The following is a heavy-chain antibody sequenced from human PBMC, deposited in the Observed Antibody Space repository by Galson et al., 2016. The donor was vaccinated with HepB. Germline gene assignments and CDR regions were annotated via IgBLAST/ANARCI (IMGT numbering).Heavy chain of an antibody. D-gene: IGHD3-9*01. CDR3: ARIYRDDILTGYYMGWFDP. CDR2: INAYNGDT. Sequence: SVKVSCKASGYTFTRYGITWVRQAPGQGLEWMGWINAYNGDTNYAEKLQGRVTMTTDTSTTTAYMELRSLRSDDTAVYYCARIYRDDILTGYYMGWFDPWGQGTLVTVSS. J-gene: IGHJ5*02. V-gene: IGHV1-18*01. CDR1: GYTFTRYG.